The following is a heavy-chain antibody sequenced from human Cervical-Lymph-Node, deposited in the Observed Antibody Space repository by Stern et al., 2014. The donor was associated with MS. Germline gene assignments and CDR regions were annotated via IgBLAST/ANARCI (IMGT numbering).Heavy chain of an antibody. J-gene: IGHJ4*02. CDR1: GFTFGDFA. V-gene: IGHV3-49*03. CDR2: IRNKSYGRTT. Sequence: EVQLVESGGGLVQPGRSLRLSCTGSGFTFGDFALTWFRQAPGKGLDWVGFIRNKSYGRTTEYAASVKGRFTISRDDSKNIAYLHMNSLTTDDTAVYYCAREAHTLQYCSGGTCPYSNYWGQGTLVTVSS. CDR3: AREAHTLQYCSGGTCPYSNY. D-gene: IGHD2-15*01.